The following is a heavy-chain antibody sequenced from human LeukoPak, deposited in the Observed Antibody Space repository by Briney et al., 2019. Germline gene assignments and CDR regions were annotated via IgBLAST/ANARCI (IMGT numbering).Heavy chain of an antibody. V-gene: IGHV3-20*04. D-gene: IGHD4-17*01. CDR3: ARDYDYGDYPGY. CDR1: GFIFDDYG. Sequence: GGSLRLSCAASGFIFDDYGMSWVRQAPGKGLEWVSGINWNGGRTGYADSVKGRFTISRDNAKNSLYLQMNSLRAEDTALYYCARDYDYGDYPGYWGQGTLVTVSS. J-gene: IGHJ4*02. CDR2: INWNGGRT.